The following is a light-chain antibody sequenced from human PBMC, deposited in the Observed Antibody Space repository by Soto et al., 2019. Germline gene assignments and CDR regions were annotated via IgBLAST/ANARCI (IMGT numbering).Light chain of an antibody. CDR3: CSTAGTSTFV. CDR2: DVT. V-gene: IGLV2-11*01. Sequence: QCVLTQPRSVCGSLGQSVTICCTGTTSDVGGYNHVSWYKHHPGKVTKLIIYDVTKRPSGVPDRFSGSKSGNTASLTISGLQAEDEADYSCCSTAGTSTFVYATGTKVTVL. J-gene: IGLJ1*01. CDR1: TSDVGGYNH.